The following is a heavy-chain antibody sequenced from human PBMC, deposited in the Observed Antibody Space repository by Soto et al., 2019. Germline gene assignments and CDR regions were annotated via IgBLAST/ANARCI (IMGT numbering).Heavy chain of an antibody. V-gene: IGHV3-7*01. CDR3: ARGTIAEPGTDY. D-gene: IGHD6-13*01. J-gene: IGHJ4*02. Sequence: GSLRLSCAASGFTFSIYWMNWVRQAPGKGLEWVASLKEDGTDKYYVDSVKGRFTVSRDDAKNSLYLEMTSLRAEDTAVYYCARGTIAEPGTDYWGQGTLVTVSS. CDR2: LKEDGTDK. CDR1: GFTFSIYW.